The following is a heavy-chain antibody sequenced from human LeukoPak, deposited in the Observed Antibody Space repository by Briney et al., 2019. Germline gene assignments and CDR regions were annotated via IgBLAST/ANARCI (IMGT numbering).Heavy chain of an antibody. CDR3: SKVGVGDDNSGYYYHNWFDP. CDR1: AYTLASYG. J-gene: IGHJ5*02. D-gene: IGHD3-22*01. CDR2: ISGYNGNT. V-gene: IGHV1-18*01. Sequence: GASVKVSCKASAYTLASYGISWVRQAPGQGLEWMGWISGYNGNTKYAQKFQGRVTMTTDTSTTTAYMELRSLRSDDTAVYYCSKVGVGDDNSGYYYHNWFDPWGQGTLVTVSS.